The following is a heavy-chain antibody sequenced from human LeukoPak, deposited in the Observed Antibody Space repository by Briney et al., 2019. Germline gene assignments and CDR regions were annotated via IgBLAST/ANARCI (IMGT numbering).Heavy chain of an antibody. J-gene: IGHJ3*02. V-gene: IGHV6-1*01. CDR3: ARNGIGTTYDAFGI. D-gene: IGHD1-1*01. CDR1: GDSVSSNSAA. CDR2: TYFRSKWYN. Sequence: SQTLSLTCAISGDSVSSNSAAWNWIRQSPSRGLEWLGRTYFRSKWYNDYAVSVKSRIIINADTSKNHFSLQLNSVTPEDKAVYFCARNGIGTTYDAFGIWGQGTMVTVSS.